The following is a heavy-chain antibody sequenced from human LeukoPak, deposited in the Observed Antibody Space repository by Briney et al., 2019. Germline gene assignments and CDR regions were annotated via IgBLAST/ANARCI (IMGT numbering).Heavy chain of an antibody. CDR2: MNPNSGNT. D-gene: IGHD6-6*01. V-gene: IGHV1-8*01. J-gene: IGHJ4*02. Sequence: ASVKVFCKASGNTFTSYDINWVRQATGQGLEWMGWMNPNSGNTGYAQKFQGRVTMTRNTSISTAYMELSSLRSEDTAVYYCARGGPFPSSSSSREYYLDYWGQGTLVTVSS. CDR1: GNTFTSYD. CDR3: ARGGPFPSSSSSREYYLDY.